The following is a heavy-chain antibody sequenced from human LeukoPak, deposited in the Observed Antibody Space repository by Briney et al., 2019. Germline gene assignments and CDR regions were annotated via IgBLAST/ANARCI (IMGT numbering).Heavy chain of an antibody. CDR1: GGSISSSSYY. CDR2: IYYSGST. CDR3: ARDLEPRGWIQLWLRTPDNWFDP. Sequence: SETLSLTCTVSGGSISSSSYYWGWIRQPPGKGLEWIGSIYYSGSTYYNPSLKSRVTISVDTSKNQFSLRLSSVTAADTAVYYCARDLEPRGWIQLWLRTPDNWFDPWGQGTLVTVSS. D-gene: IGHD5-18*01. J-gene: IGHJ5*02. V-gene: IGHV4-39*07.